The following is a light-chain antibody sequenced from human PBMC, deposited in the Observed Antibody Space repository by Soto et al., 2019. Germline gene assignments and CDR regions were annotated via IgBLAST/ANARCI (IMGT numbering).Light chain of an antibody. CDR2: DVS. Sequence: QSALTQPASVSGSPGQTITISCTGTSSDVGGYNSVSWYQQYPGKAPQLLIYDVSYRPSGISSRFSGSKSGNTASLTVSGLEADDEAGYYCSSYAISNTRVFGGGAKVTVL. V-gene: IGLV2-14*03. J-gene: IGLJ2*01. CDR3: SSYAISNTRV. CDR1: SSDVGGYNS.